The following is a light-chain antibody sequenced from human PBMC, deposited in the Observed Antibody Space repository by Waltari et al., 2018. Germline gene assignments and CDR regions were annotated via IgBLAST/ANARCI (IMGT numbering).Light chain of an antibody. CDR1: SSDVGSFNL. V-gene: IGLV2-23*03. J-gene: IGLJ2*01. CDR3: CSYAGSSTFEV. CDR2: EGS. Sequence: QSALTLPASVSGSPGQSITISCTGTSSDVGSFNLVSWYQQQPGKAPKLMIYEGSKRPSGVSNRFSGSKAGNTAALRISGLQAEDEADYYCCSYAGSSTFEVFGGGTKLTVL.